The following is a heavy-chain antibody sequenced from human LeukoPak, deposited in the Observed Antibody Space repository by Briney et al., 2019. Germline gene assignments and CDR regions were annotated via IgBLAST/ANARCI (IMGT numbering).Heavy chain of an antibody. J-gene: IGHJ4*02. V-gene: IGHV4-30-4*01. D-gene: IGHD1-26*01. CDR1: GGSISSGDYY. CDR2: IYYSGST. CDR3: ARVMVGATSYFDY. Sequence: SQTLSLTCTVSGGSISSGDYYWSWIRQPPRKGLEWIGYIYYSGSTYYNPSLKSRVTISVDTSKNQFSLKLSSMTAADTAVYYCARVMVGATSYFDYWGQGTLVTVSS.